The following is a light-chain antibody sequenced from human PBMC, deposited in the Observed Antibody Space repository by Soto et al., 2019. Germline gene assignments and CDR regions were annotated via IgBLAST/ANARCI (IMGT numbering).Light chain of an antibody. CDR3: NSYTSRITYV. Sequence: QSALTQPASVSGSPGQSITISCTGTSSDVGGYNYVSWYQQHPGKAPKLMIYEVNNRPSGVSNRFSGSKSSNVASLTISGLQADDEAAYYCNSYTSRITYVFGPGTKLTVL. J-gene: IGLJ1*01. CDR2: EVN. CDR1: SSDVGGYNY. V-gene: IGLV2-14*01.